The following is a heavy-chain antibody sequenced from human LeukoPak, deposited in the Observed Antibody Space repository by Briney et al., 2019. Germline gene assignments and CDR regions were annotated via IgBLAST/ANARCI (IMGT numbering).Heavy chain of an antibody. V-gene: IGHV4-34*01. CDR2: INHSGST. J-gene: IGHJ4*02. CDR3: ARARAKKTRGYFDY. Sequence: SETPSLTCAVYGGSFSGYYWSWIRQPPGKGLEWIGEINHSGSTNYNPSLKSRVTISVDTSKNQFSLKLSSVTAADTAVYYCARARAKKTRGYFDYWGQGTLVTVSS. D-gene: IGHD3-10*01. CDR1: GGSFSGYY.